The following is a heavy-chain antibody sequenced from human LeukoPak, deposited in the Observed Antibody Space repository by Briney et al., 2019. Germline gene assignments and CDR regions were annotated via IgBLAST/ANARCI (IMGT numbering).Heavy chain of an antibody. D-gene: IGHD3-22*01. CDR3: ARQVAFLEDSSVMGHDY. J-gene: IGHJ4*02. Sequence: SETLSLTCTVSGGSISSSSYYWGWIRQPPGKGLEWIGSIYYSGSTYYNPSLKRRVTISVDTSKNQFSLKLSSVTAADTAVYYCARQVAFLEDSSVMGHDYWGQGTLVTVSS. CDR1: GGSISSSSYY. CDR2: IYYSGST. V-gene: IGHV4-39*01.